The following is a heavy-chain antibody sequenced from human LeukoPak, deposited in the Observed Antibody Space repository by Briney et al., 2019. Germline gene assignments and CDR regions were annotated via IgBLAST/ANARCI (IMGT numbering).Heavy chain of an antibody. Sequence: SETLSLTCAVYGGSFSGYYWSWIRQPPGKGLESIGNIYYTGSTYYNPSLKSRVTISVDTSKNQFSLKLSSVTAADTAVYYCARDSGGYDSPLDYWGQGTLVTVSS. V-gene: IGHV4-34*11. CDR2: IYYTGST. J-gene: IGHJ4*02. CDR3: ARDSGGYDSPLDY. CDR1: GGSFSGYY. D-gene: IGHD5-12*01.